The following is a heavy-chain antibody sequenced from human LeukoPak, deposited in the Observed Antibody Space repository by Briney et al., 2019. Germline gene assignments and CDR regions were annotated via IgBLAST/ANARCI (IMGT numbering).Heavy chain of an antibody. CDR3: ASSIVIVPAAHFDY. J-gene: IGHJ4*02. CDR1: GFTFSSYA. Sequence: GRSLRLSCAASGFTFSSYAMHWVRQAPGKGLELVAVISYDGSNKYYADSVKGRFTISRDNSKNTLYLQMNSLRAEDTAVYYCASSIVIVPAAHFDYWGQGTLVTVSS. CDR2: ISYDGSNK. D-gene: IGHD2-2*01. V-gene: IGHV3-30*04.